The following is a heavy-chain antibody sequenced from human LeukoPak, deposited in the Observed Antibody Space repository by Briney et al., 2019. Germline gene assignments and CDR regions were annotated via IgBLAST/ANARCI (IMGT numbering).Heavy chain of an antibody. CDR2: IYHSGGT. V-gene: IGHV4-38-2*02. D-gene: IGHD3-10*01. Sequence: SETLSLTCTVSGYSISSGYYWGWIRQPPGKGLEWIGSIYHSGGTYYNPSLKSRVTISVDTSKNQFSLKLSSVTAADTAVYYCASYPAPRILLWFGELSGNRTSSFHWGQGTLVTVSS. CDR1: GYSISSGYY. CDR3: ASYPAPRILLWFGELSGNRTSSFH. J-gene: IGHJ4*02.